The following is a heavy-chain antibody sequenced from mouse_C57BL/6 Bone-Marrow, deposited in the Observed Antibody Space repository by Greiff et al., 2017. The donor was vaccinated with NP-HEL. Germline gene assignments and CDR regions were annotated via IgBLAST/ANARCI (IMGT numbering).Heavy chain of an antibody. CDR1: GYTFTSYW. V-gene: IGHV1-53*01. CDR2: INPSNGGT. D-gene: IGHD2-5*01. CDR3: ARGHYSKWYFDV. Sequence: VQLQQPGTELVKPGASVKLSCKASGYTFTSYWMHWVKQRPGQGLEWIGNINPSNGGTNYNEKFKSKATLTVDKSSSTAYMQLSSLTSEDSAVDYCARGHYSKWYFDVWGKGTTVTVSS. J-gene: IGHJ1*03.